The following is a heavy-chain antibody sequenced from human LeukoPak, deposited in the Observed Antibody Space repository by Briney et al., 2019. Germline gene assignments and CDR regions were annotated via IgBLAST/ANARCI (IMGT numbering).Heavy chain of an antibody. Sequence: SVKVSCKASGGTFNIYTISWVRQAPGQGLEWMGGIIPILGIANYAQKFQGRVTITADKSTSTAYMELSSLRSADTAVYYCARDGVVRPPDCSSTSCPYNYYYYGMDVWGQGTTVTVSS. J-gene: IGHJ6*02. V-gene: IGHV1-69*02. CDR1: GGTFNIYT. CDR2: IIPILGIA. D-gene: IGHD2-2*01. CDR3: ARDGVVRPPDCSSTSCPYNYYYYGMDV.